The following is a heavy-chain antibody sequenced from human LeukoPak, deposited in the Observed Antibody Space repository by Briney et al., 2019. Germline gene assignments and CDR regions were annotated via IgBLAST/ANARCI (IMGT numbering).Heavy chain of an antibody. V-gene: IGHV4-30-4*01. J-gene: IGHJ6*02. Sequence: PSGTLSLTCTVSGGSISSGDYYWSWIRQPPGKGLEWIGYIYYSGSTYYNPSLKSRVTISVDTSKNQFSLKLSSVTAADTAVYYCARVLRPLDYGMDVWGQGTTVTVSS. D-gene: IGHD1-26*01. CDR1: GGSISSGDYY. CDR2: IYYSGST. CDR3: ARVLRPLDYGMDV.